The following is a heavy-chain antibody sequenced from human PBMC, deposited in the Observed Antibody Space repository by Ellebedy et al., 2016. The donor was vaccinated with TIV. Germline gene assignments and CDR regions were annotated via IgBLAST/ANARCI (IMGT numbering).Heavy chain of an antibody. Sequence: GESLKISCAASGFTFRNYWMSWVRQAPGKGLEWVSSITSSGGSTYYADSVKGRFTISRDNSKNTLYLQMNSLRAEDTAVFYCAKPFLMVYAPFDYWGQGTLVTVSS. CDR2: ITSSGGST. CDR3: AKPFLMVYAPFDY. CDR1: GFTFRNYW. V-gene: IGHV3-23*01. D-gene: IGHD2-8*01. J-gene: IGHJ4*02.